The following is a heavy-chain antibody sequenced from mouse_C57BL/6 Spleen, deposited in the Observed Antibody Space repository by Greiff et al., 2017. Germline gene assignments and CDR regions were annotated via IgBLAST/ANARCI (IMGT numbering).Heavy chain of an antibody. Sequence: QVQLQQSGPELVKPGASVKISCKASGYAFSSSWMNWVKQRPGKGLEWIGRIYHGDGDTNYKGKFKGKATLTADKSSSTAYMQLSSLTSEDSAVSFCARSVRITTVVATRYFDVWGTGTTVTVSS. J-gene: IGHJ1*03. V-gene: IGHV1-82*01. CDR1: GYAFSSSW. D-gene: IGHD1-1*01. CDR3: ARSVRITTVVATRYFDV. CDR2: IYHGDGDT.